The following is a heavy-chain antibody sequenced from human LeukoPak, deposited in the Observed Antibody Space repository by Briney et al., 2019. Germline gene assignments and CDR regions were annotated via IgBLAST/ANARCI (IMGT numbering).Heavy chain of an antibody. CDR2: IRYDGSNK. Sequence: GGSLRLSCAASGFTFSSYGMHWVRQAPGKGLEWVAFIRYDGSNKYYADSVKGRFTISRDNSKNSLYLQMNSLRAEDTAVYYCARDYTDVLLWFGEGGGFDYWGQGTLVTVSS. D-gene: IGHD3-10*01. CDR3: ARDYTDVLLWFGEGGGFDY. CDR1: GFTFSSYG. V-gene: IGHV3-30*02. J-gene: IGHJ4*02.